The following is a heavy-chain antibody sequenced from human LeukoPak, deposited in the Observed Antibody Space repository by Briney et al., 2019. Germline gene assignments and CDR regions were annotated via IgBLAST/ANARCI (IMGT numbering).Heavy chain of an antibody. J-gene: IGHJ4*02. V-gene: IGHV4-39*01. Sequence: SETLSLTCTVSGVSISSSNSYWGWIRQPPGKGLEWIGSIYYSGNTYYNASLKSQVSISIDTSKDQFSLRLTSVTAADTAMYYCARQTGSGLFILPGGQGTLVTVSS. CDR2: IYYSGNT. CDR3: ARQTGSGLFILP. D-gene: IGHD3/OR15-3a*01. CDR1: GVSISSSNSY.